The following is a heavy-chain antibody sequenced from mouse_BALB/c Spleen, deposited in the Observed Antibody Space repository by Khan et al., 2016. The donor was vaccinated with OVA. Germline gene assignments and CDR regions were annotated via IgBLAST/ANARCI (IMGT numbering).Heavy chain of an antibody. V-gene: IGHV1S34*01. J-gene: IGHJ4*01. D-gene: IGHD2-3*01. CDR1: GYPFTSYY. Sequence: LVKTGASVKISCKASGYPFTSYYIHWVKQSHGKSLERIGFISCYNGATNYNQKFKGKATITVDTSSRTAYMQFNSLTSEDSAVYDCARDGYYYAMDYWGQGTSVTVSS. CDR2: ISCYNGAT. CDR3: ARDGYYYAMDY.